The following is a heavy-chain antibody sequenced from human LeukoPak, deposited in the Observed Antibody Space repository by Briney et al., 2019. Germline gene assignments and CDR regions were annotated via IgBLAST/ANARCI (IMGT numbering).Heavy chain of an antibody. V-gene: IGHV5-51*01. CDR3: ARSPWNSYDY. Sequence: GESLKISCKGSGYTFTSYWIGWVRQMPGKGLEWMGIIHPGDSDTRYSPSFQGQDTISADKSISTAYLQWSSLKASDTAMYYCARSPWNSYDYWGQGTLVTVSS. CDR1: GYTFTSYW. CDR2: IHPGDSDT. J-gene: IGHJ4*02. D-gene: IGHD1-7*01.